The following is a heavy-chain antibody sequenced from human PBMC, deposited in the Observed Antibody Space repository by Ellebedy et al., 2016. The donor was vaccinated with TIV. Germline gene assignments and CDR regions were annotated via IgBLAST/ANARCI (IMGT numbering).Heavy chain of an antibody. CDR1: GGSVSSNHW. CDR3: VRYYDSSGGSFFDY. D-gene: IGHD3-22*01. CDR2: IFNSGST. J-gene: IGHJ4*02. V-gene: IGHV4-4*02. Sequence: MPSETLSLTCAVSGGSVSSNHWWSWVRQPPGKGLEWIGEIFNSGSTNYNPALKSRLTISVDKSKNQFSLKLTSVTAADTAVYYCVRYYDSSGGSFFDYWGQGTLVTVSS.